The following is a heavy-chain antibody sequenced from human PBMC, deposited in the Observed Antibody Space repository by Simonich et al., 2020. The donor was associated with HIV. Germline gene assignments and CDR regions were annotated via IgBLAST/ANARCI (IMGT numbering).Heavy chain of an antibody. CDR3: ARSTYYYNSGSYYRADYFDY. CDR1: GYSISAGYY. J-gene: IGHJ4*02. CDR2: MYHSGTT. Sequence: QVQLQESGPGLVKPSETLSLTCAVSGYSISAGYYWGWIRQPPGKGLEWIGSMYHSGTTYYNPSLKSRVTISIVTSKNQFSLKLSSVTAADTAMYYCARSTYYYNSGSYYRADYFDYWGQGTLVTVSS. V-gene: IGHV4-38-2*01. D-gene: IGHD3-10*01.